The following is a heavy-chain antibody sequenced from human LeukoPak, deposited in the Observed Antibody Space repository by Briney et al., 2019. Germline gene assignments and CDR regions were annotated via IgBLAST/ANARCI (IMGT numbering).Heavy chain of an antibody. J-gene: IGHJ4*02. D-gene: IGHD3-22*01. CDR3: AREGGRYYYDSSGYYNDY. CDR1: GYTFTSYA. CDR2: INAGNGNT. V-gene: IGHV1-3*01. Sequence: ASVKVSCKASGYTFTSYAMHWVRQAPGQRLEWMGWINAGNGNTKYSQKFQGRVTITRDTSASTAYMELSSLRSEDTAVYYCAREGGRYYYDSSGYYNDYWGQGTLVTVSS.